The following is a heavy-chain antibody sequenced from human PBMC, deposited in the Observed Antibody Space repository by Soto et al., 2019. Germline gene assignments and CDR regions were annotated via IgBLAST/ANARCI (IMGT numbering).Heavy chain of an antibody. J-gene: IGHJ4*02. D-gene: IGHD4-17*01. CDR1: GFIFSKYT. CDR3: VHGEYNVGFSY. CDR2: ISGSGSST. V-gene: IGHV3-23*01. Sequence: EVQVLETGGGLVQPGGSLRLSCVGSGFIFSKYTMNWVRQAPGKGLEWVSAISGSGSSTYYADSVKGRFTISRDNSKNTLYLQMNSLRAEDTAVYYSVHGEYNVGFSYWGQGTLVTVSS.